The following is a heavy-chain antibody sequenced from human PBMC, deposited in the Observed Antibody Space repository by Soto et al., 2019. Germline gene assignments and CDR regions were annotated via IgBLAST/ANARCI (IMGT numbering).Heavy chain of an antibody. CDR2: IYYSGST. J-gene: IGHJ4*02. Sequence: QLQLQESGPGLVKPSETLSLTCTVSGGSISSSSYYWGWIRQPPGKGLEWIGSIYYSGSTYYNPYIKSRVTISVDTSKNQFSLKLSSVTAADTAVYYCARHTPAISISDHWGQGTLVTVSS. CDR3: ARHTPAISISDH. CDR1: GGSISSSSYY. D-gene: IGHD2-15*01. V-gene: IGHV4-39*01.